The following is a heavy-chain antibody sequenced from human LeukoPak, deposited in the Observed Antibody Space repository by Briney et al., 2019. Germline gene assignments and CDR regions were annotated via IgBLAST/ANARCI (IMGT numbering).Heavy chain of an antibody. V-gene: IGHV3-66*01. CDR1: GFTLSSNY. J-gene: IGHJ6*02. D-gene: IGHD6-13*01. Sequence: PGGSLRLSCAASGFTLSSNYMSWVRQAPGKGLEWVSVIYSGGSTYYADSVKGRFTISRDNSKNTLYLQMNSLRAEDTAVYYCARVGQPGYSSSWYIKTNYYYYYGMDVWGQGTTVTVSS. CDR3: ARVGQPGYSSSWYIKTNYYYYYGMDV. CDR2: IYSGGST.